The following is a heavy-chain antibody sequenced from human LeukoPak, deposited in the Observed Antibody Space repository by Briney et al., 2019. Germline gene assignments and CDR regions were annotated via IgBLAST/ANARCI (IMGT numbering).Heavy chain of an antibody. V-gene: IGHV4-4*07. CDR2: IYGSGST. D-gene: IGHD3-10*01. CDR3: ARDSGTTGEVKFDP. Sequence: PSETLSLTCTVSGGSISSYYWSWIRQPAGKGPQWIGRIYGSGSTTYNPSLKSRLTMSVDTSKNQFSLKLSSMTAADTAIYYCARDSGTTGEVKFDPWGQGILVTVSS. J-gene: IGHJ5*02. CDR1: GGSISSYY.